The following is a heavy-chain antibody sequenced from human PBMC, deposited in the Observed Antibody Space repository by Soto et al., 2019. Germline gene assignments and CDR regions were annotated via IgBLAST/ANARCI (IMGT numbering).Heavy chain of an antibody. D-gene: IGHD4-17*01. CDR1: GFTFSSYA. J-gene: IGHJ4*02. Sequence: EVQLLESGGGLVQPGGSLRLSCAASGFTFSSYAMSWVRQAPGKGLEWVSAISGSGGSTYYADSVKGRFTISRDNSKNTLYLQMDSLRAEDTAVYYCAKDLRAMTTVTPSDYWGQGTLVTVSS. CDR2: ISGSGGST. V-gene: IGHV3-23*01. CDR3: AKDLRAMTTVTPSDY.